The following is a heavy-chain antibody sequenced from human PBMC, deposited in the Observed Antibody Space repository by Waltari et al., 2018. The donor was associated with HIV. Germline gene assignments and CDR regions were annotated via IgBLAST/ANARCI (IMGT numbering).Heavy chain of an antibody. D-gene: IGHD2-8*01. V-gene: IGHV5-51*03. CDR1: GYSFATYW. Sequence: EVQLVQSGAEVKKPGESLQISCMGSGYSFATYWIGWVRQMPGKGLEWMGIIYPGDSDTRYSPSFQGQVTISADKSIRTAYLQWSSLKASDTAMYYCTKGMYANQDYFDNWGQGTLVTVSS. J-gene: IGHJ4*02. CDR2: IYPGDSDT. CDR3: TKGMYANQDYFDN.